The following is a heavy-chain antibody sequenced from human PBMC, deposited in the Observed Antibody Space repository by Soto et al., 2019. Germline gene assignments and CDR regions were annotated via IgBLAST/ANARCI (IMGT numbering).Heavy chain of an antibody. Sequence: QVQLVESGGGVVQPGRSLRLSCAASGFTFSSYAMHWVRQAPGKGLEWVAVISYDGSNKYYADSVKGRFTISRDNSKNTLYLQMNSLRAEDTAVYYCARVAVEMDTIHVFDYWGQGTLGTVAS. CDR2: ISYDGSNK. V-gene: IGHV3-30-3*01. J-gene: IGHJ4*02. CDR3: ARVAVEMDTIHVFDY. CDR1: GFTFSSYA. D-gene: IGHD5-18*01.